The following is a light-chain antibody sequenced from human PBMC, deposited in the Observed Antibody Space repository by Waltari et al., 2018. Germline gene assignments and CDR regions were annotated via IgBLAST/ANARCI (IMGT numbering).Light chain of an antibody. CDR3: QVWDSSTGV. Sequence: SSDLTQPLSVTVALVQTARITCGGNNIGRKKVHWYQQKQGQAPVLVIYRDSNGPSGIPERFSGSNSGNTATLTISRAQAGDEADYYCQVWDSSTGVFGGGTKLTVL. V-gene: IGLV3-9*01. J-gene: IGLJ3*02. CDR1: NIGRKK. CDR2: RDS.